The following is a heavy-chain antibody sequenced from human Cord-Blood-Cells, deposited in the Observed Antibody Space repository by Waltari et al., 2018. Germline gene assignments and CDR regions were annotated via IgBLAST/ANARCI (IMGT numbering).Heavy chain of an antibody. Sequence: EVQLVESGGGLVQPGGSLKLSCAASGFTFSSFSMTWVRQAPGKGLEWVSYISSSSSTIYYADSVKGRFTISRDNAKNSLYLQMNSLRDEDTAVYYCARGTRMHFDYWGQGTLVTVSS. V-gene: IGHV3-48*02. CDR1: GFTFSSFS. J-gene: IGHJ4*02. CDR2: ISSSSSTI. CDR3: ARGTRMHFDY.